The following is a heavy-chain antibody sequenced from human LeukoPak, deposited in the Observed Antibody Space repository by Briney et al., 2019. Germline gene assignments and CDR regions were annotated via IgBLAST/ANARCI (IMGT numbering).Heavy chain of an antibody. CDR2: ISYDGSNK. CDR1: GFIFSSYG. J-gene: IGHJ6*02. CDR3: AKGYTSQLTYGLDV. Sequence: GGSLRLSCAASGFIFSSYGMHWVRQAPGKGLEWVAVISYDGSNKYYADSVRGRFTISRDNSKNTLYLQMNSLRAEDTAVYSCAKGYTSQLTYGLDVWGQGTTVTVSS. D-gene: IGHD5-24*01. V-gene: IGHV3-30*18.